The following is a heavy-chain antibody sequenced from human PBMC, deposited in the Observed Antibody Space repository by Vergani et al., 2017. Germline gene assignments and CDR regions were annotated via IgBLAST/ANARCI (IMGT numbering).Heavy chain of an antibody. D-gene: IGHD2-2*01. Sequence: QVQLVQSGSELKKPGASVKVSCTASGYTFTSYAMNWVRQAPGQGLEWMGWINTNTGNPTYAQGFTGRFVFSLDTSVSTAYLQISSLKAEDTAVYYCARAGYLVVPAALGYYYYYMDVWGKGTTVTVSS. CDR3: ARAGYLVVPAALGYYYYYMDV. V-gene: IGHV7-4-1*02. J-gene: IGHJ6*03. CDR1: GYTFTSYA. CDR2: INTNTGNP.